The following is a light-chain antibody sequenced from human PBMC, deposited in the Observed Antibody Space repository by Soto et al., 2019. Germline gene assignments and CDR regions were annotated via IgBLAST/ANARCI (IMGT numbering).Light chain of an antibody. V-gene: IGKV1-27*01. CDR3: QKYNSARRT. CDR1: QGISNY. CDR2: AAS. Sequence: DIQMTQSPSSLSASVGDRVTITCRASQGISNYLAWYQQKPGKVPKLLIYAASTLQSGVPSRFSGSGSGTDFTVTISSLQPEDVTTYYCQKYNSARRTFGQGTKVEIK. J-gene: IGKJ1*01.